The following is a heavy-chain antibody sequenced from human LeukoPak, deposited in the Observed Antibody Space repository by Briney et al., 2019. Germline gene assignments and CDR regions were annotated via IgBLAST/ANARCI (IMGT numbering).Heavy chain of an antibody. CDR2: IYSGGST. D-gene: IGHD3-22*01. J-gene: IGHJ3*02. CDR1: GFTVSSNY. V-gene: IGHV3-53*01. CDR3: ARSGYYDSSGYYSDAFDI. Sequence: GGSLRLSCAASGFTVSSNYMGWVRQAPGKGLEWVSVIYSGGSTYYADSVKGRFTISRDNSENTLYLQMNSLRAEDTAVYYCARSGYYDSSGYYSDAFDIWGQGTMVTVSS.